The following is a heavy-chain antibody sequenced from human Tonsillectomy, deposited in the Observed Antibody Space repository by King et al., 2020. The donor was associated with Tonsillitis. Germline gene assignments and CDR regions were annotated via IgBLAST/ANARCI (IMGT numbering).Heavy chain of an antibody. V-gene: IGHV4-39*01. CDR3: ARHRGYEY. J-gene: IGHJ4*02. CDR1: GGSISSSSYY. D-gene: IGHD3-10*01. CDR2: IYYSGST. Sequence: QLQESGPGLVKPSETLSLTCTVAGGSISSSSYYWGWIRQPPGKGLEWIGSIYYSGSTYYNPSLKGRVTISVDTSKNQFSLKLSSVTAADTAVYYCARHRGYEYWGQGTLVTVSS.